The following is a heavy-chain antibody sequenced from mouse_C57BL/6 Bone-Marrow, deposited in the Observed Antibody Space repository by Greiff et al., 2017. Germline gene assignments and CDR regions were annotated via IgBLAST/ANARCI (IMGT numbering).Heavy chain of an antibody. D-gene: IGHD1-1*01. V-gene: IGHV1-18*01. CDR1: GYTFTDYN. J-gene: IGHJ4*01. CDR2: INPNNGGT. Sequence: EVQLQESGPELVKPGASVKIPCKASGYTFTDYNMDWVKQSHGKSLEWIGDINPNNGGTIYNQKFKGKATLTVDKSSSTAYMELRSLTSEDTAVYDCARGYYGSSYGYYAMDYWGQGTSVTVSS. CDR3: ARGYYGSSYGYYAMDY.